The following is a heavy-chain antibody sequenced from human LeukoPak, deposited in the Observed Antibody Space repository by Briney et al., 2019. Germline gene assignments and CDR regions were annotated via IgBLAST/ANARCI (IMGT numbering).Heavy chain of an antibody. CDR2: INPNSGGT. Sequence: GASVKVSCKASGYTFTNYGVSWVRQAPGQGLEWMGWINPNSGGTNYAQKFQGRVTMTRDTSISTAYMELSRLRSDDTAVYYCARVDSSSWDCYFDYWDQGTLVTVSS. CDR1: GYTFTNYG. D-gene: IGHD6-13*01. V-gene: IGHV1-2*02. CDR3: ARVDSSSWDCYFDY. J-gene: IGHJ4*02.